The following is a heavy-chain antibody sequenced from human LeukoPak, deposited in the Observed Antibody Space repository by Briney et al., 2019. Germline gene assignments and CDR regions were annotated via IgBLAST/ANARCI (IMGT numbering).Heavy chain of an antibody. V-gene: IGHV3-48*01. Sequence: GGSLRLSCAASGFTFSSYSMNWVRQAPGKGLEWVSYISSSSSNIYYADSVKGRFTISRDNAKNSLYLQMNSLRAEDTAVYYCARDPLDYYDSSGYARLDYWGQGTLVTVSS. CDR1: GFTFSSYS. D-gene: IGHD3-22*01. CDR3: ARDPLDYYDSSGYARLDY. J-gene: IGHJ4*02. CDR2: ISSSSSNI.